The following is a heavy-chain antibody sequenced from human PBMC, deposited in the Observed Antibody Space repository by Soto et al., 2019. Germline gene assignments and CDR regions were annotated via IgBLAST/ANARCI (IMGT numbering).Heavy chain of an antibody. Sequence: QVQLVESGGGVVQPGRSLRLSCAASGFTFSSHGMHWVRQAPGKGLEWVAVIWYDGSNKYYADSVKGRFTISRDNSKNTLYLQMNSLRAEDTAVYYCARGGYYDSGFDYWGQGTLVTVSS. CDR2: IWYDGSNK. V-gene: IGHV3-33*08. CDR3: ARGGYYDSGFDY. CDR1: GFTFSSHG. D-gene: IGHD3-22*01. J-gene: IGHJ4*02.